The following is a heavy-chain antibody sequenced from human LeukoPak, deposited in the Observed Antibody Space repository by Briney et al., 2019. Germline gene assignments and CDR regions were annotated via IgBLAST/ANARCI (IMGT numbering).Heavy chain of an antibody. D-gene: IGHD2-15*01. V-gene: IGHV4-34*01. CDR3: ARLSCSGGSCRLFQFAY. J-gene: IGHJ4*02. Sequence: PSETLSLTCAVYGGSFSGYYWSWIRQPPGKGLEWIGEINHSGSTNYNPSLKSRVTISVDTSKNQFSLKLSSVTAADTAVYYCARLSCSGGSCRLFQFAYWGQGTLVTVSS. CDR2: INHSGST. CDR1: GGSFSGYY.